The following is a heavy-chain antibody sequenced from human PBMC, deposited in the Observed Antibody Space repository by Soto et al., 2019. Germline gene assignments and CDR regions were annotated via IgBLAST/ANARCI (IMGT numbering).Heavy chain of an antibody. CDR1: GYTFTGYY. D-gene: IGHD6-13*01. V-gene: IGHV1-2*04. CDR3: AREDPAGSMARAFDI. J-gene: IGHJ3*02. CDR2: INPNSGGT. Sequence: ASVKVSCKASGYTFTGYYMHWVRQAPGQGLEWMGWINPNSGGTNYAQKFQGWVTMTRDTSISTAYMELSRLRSDDTAVYYCAREDPAGSMARAFDIWGQGTMVTVS.